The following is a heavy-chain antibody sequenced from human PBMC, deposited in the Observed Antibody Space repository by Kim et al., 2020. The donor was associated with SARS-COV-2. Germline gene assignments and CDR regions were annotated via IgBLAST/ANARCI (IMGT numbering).Heavy chain of an antibody. CDR3: AKSGLGSYAVLGYFDY. J-gene: IGHJ4*02. V-gene: IGHV3-33*06. D-gene: IGHD3-10*01. CDR2: IWYDGSNK. Sequence: GGSLRLSCAASGFTFSSYGMHWVRQAPGKGLEWVAAIWYDGSNKYYADSVKGRFTISRDNSKNTLYLQMNSLRAEDTAVYYCAKSGLGSYAVLGYFDYWGQGTLVTVSS. CDR1: GFTFSSYG.